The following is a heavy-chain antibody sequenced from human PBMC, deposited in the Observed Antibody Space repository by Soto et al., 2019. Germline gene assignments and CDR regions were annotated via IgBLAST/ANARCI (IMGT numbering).Heavy chain of an antibody. Sequence: ESGGGVVQPGRSLRLSCAASGFTFSSYGMHWVRQAPGKGLEWVAVTSYDGSNKYYADSVEGRFTISRDNSKNTLYLQMNSLRAEDTAVYYCAKDRRDYGDYDETNYYYYYGMDVWGQGTTVTVSS. CDR2: TSYDGSNK. D-gene: IGHD4-17*01. CDR1: GFTFSSYG. V-gene: IGHV3-30*18. J-gene: IGHJ6*02. CDR3: AKDRRDYGDYDETNYYYYYGMDV.